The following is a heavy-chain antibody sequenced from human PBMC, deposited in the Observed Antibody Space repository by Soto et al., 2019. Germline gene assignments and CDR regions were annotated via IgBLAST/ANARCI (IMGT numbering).Heavy chain of an antibody. CDR1: GYTFTGYY. CDR3: ARERYQVISDGMDV. V-gene: IGHV1-2*02. D-gene: IGHD2-2*01. CDR2: INPETGAT. J-gene: IGHJ6*02. Sequence: QVQLVQSGADVKTPGASVRVSCKASGYTFTGYYVHWVREAPGQGLEWMGWINPETGATNYAQKFQGRVPLSRDTSINTAYLERSSLRFDDAAVYFCARERYQVISDGMDVWGQGTTVTVSS.